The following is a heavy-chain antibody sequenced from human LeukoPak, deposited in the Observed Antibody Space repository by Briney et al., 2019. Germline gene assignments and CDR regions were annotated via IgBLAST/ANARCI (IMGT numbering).Heavy chain of an antibody. V-gene: IGHV3-74*01. J-gene: IGHJ4*02. D-gene: IGHD2/OR15-2a*01. CDR2: INSDGSNT. Sequence: GGSLRLSCAASGFTFSSYWMHWVRQAPGKGLVWVSRINSDGSNTSYADSVKGRFTISRDDSKSIAYLQMNSLKTEDTAVYYCTWEYQPAFLMTPFDYWGQGTLVTVSS. CDR3: TWEYQPAFLMTPFDY. CDR1: GFTFSSYW.